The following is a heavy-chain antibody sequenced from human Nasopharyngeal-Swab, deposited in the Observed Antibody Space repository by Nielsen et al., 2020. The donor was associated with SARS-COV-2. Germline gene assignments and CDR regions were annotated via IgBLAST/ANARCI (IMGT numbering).Heavy chain of an antibody. V-gene: IGHV3-11*01. J-gene: IGHJ6*02. CDR3: ARDKITMVRGVIRDYYYYYGMDV. Sequence: LSLTCAASGFTFSDYYMSWIRQAPGKGLEWVSYISSSGSTIYYADSVKGRFTISRDNAKNSLYLQMNSLRAEDTAVYYCARDKITMVRGVIRDYYYYYGMDVWGQGTTVTVSS. D-gene: IGHD3-10*01. CDR2: ISSSGSTI. CDR1: GFTFSDYY.